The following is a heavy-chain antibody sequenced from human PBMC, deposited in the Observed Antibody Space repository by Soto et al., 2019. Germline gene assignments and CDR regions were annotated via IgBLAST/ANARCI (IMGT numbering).Heavy chain of an antibody. D-gene: IGHD6-19*01. CDR3: ARASGYVSGWYHDY. Sequence: ASVKVSFKASGGTFSSDAVSWVRQAPGQGLEWMGGLIPILGTTHYAQKFQGRVTITADESTNTAYMELSSLRSDDTAVYYCARASGYVSGWYHDYWGQGTRVTVSS. CDR2: LIPILGTT. J-gene: IGHJ4*02. V-gene: IGHV1-69*13. CDR1: GGTFSSDA.